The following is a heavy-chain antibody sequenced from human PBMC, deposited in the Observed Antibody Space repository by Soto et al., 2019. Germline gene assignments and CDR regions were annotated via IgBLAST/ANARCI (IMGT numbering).Heavy chain of an antibody. Sequence: SETLSLTCVVSGGSFSTYYCNWIRQSPGKGLEWIGEINHSGSNNYSPSLKSRVTMSLDTSKNQFSLKLTSVTAADTAVYYCARGGSNDWQVAFDIWGQGTMVTVSS. V-gene: IGHV4-34*01. J-gene: IGHJ3*02. CDR3: ARGGSNDWQVAFDI. CDR1: GGSFSTYY. CDR2: INHSGSN. D-gene: IGHD3-9*01.